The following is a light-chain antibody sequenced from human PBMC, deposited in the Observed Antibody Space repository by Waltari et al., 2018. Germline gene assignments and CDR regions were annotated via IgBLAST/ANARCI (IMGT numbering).Light chain of an antibody. CDR3: SSYTSSSTWV. CDR1: SRALGGFNS. CDR2: EVS. V-gene: IGLV2-14*01. J-gene: IGLJ3*02. Sequence: QSALTQPASVSGSPGPPTTTSCTGTSRALGGFNSVSWYQQHPGKAPKLMIYEVSNRPSGVSNRFSGSKSDNTASLTISGLQAEDEADYYCSSYTSSSTWVFGGGTKLTVL.